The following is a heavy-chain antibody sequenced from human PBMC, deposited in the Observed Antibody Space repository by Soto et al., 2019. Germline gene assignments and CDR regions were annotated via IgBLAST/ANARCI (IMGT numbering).Heavy chain of an antibody. CDR2: IYYGGST. D-gene: IGHD3-22*01. CDR1: GGSMSSGDYS. V-gene: IGHV4-30-2*01. CDR3: ARVRREYDNSGPVDY. Sequence: QLQLQESGSGLVKPSQTLSLTCAVSGGSMSSGDYSWNWIRQPPGKGLEWIGYIYYGGSTYNNPSLPSRVTMSLDRSRNQFSLKLNSVTAADTAVYYCARVRREYDNSGPVDYWGQGTLVTVSS. J-gene: IGHJ4*02.